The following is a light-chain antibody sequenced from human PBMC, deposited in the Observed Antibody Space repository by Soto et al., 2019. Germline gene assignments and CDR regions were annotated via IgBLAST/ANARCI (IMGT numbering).Light chain of an antibody. CDR2: DVT. V-gene: IGLV2-14*01. CDR1: SSDVGDYNY. J-gene: IGLJ1*01. CDR3: SSYTSSSTPYV. Sequence: QSALTQPASVPGSPGQSITISCTGTSSDVGDYNYVSWYQQHPVKAPKLMIYDVTNRPSGVSDRFSGSKSGNTASLTISGLQAEDEADYYCSSYTSSSTPYVFGTGTKVTV.